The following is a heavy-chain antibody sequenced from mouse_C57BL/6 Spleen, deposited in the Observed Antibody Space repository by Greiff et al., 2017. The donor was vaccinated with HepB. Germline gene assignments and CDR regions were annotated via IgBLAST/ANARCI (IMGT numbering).Heavy chain of an antibody. D-gene: IGHD3-2*02. J-gene: IGHJ2*01. CDR1: GYTFTSYT. CDR2: INPSSGYT. V-gene: IGHV1-4*01. Sequence: VQLQESGAELARPGASVKMSCKASGYTFTSYTMHWVKQRPGQGLEWIGYINPSSGYTKYNQKFKDKATLTADKSSSTAYMQLSSLTSEDSAVYYCAKDSSSGYGYWGQGTTLTVSS. CDR3: AKDSSSGYGY.